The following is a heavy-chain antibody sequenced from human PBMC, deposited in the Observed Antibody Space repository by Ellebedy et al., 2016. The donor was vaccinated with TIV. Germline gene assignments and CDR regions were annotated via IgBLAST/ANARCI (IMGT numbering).Heavy chain of an antibody. J-gene: IGHJ4*02. D-gene: IGHD5-24*01. Sequence: PGGSLRLSCAASGFSFSGCGMHWVRQAPGKGLEWLSFIRYDGSIKHYADSVKGRVTISRDNSKNTLYLEMNSLRAEDTAVYYCAAINSATDTIIWGQGTLVTVSS. CDR3: AAINSATDTII. V-gene: IGHV3-30*02. CDR2: IRYDGSIK. CDR1: GFSFSGCG.